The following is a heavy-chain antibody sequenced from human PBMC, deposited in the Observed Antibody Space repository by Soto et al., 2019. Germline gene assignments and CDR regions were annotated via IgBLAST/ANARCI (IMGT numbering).Heavy chain of an antibody. CDR3: ARGVVDYDFWSGYSNNWFDP. Sequence: GGSLRLSCAASGFTFSSYEMNWVRQAPGKGLEWVSYISSSGNTIYYADSVKGRFSISRDNAKNSLYLQMNSLRAEDTAVYYCARGVVDYDFWSGYSNNWFDPWGQGTLVTVSS. J-gene: IGHJ5*02. V-gene: IGHV3-48*03. CDR2: ISSSGNTI. CDR1: GFTFSSYE. D-gene: IGHD3-3*01.